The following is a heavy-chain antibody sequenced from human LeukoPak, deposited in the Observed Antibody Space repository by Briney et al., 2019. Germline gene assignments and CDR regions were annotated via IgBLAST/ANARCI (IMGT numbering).Heavy chain of an antibody. Sequence: GGSLRLSCAASGFTFSSYDMHWVRQATGKGLEWVSATGTAGDTYYPGSVKGRFTISRENAKNSLYLQMNSLRAEDTAVYYCARDLGYCTNGVCHTRFDYWGQGTLVAVSS. CDR1: GFTFSSYD. CDR3: ARDLGYCTNGVCHTRFDY. J-gene: IGHJ4*02. V-gene: IGHV3-13*01. D-gene: IGHD2-8*01. CDR2: TGTAGDT.